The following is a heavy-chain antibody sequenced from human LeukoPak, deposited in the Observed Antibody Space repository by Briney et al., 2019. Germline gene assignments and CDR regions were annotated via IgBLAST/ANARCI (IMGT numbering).Heavy chain of an antibody. CDR2: ISGSGGST. Sequence: GGSLRLSCAASGFTFSSYSMSWVRQAPGKGLEWVSAISGSGGSTYYAVSVKGRFTISRDNSKNTLYLQMNSLRAEDTAVYYCAKDRSPYYYDSSGYFPAWGQGTLVTVSS. CDR3: AKDRSPYYYDSSGYFPA. CDR1: GFTFSSYS. V-gene: IGHV3-23*01. D-gene: IGHD3-22*01. J-gene: IGHJ4*02.